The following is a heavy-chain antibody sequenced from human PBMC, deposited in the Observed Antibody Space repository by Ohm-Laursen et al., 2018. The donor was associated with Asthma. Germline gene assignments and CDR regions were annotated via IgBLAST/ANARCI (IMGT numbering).Heavy chain of an antibody. Sequence: TLSLTCTVSVGSGSGYYWSWVRQSPGKGLEWIGYNYNGGSPNYNPSLKSRVTISVDTSKNQFSLNLSSVTAADTAVYFCARGRSSAWNSLDVWGQGTTVTVSS. CDR2: NYNGGSP. J-gene: IGHJ6*02. V-gene: IGHV4-59*02. D-gene: IGHD6-19*01. CDR3: ARGRSSAWNSLDV. CDR1: VGSGSGYY.